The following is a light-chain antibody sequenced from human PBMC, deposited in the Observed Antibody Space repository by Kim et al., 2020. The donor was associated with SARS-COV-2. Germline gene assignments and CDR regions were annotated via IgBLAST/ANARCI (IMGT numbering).Light chain of an antibody. J-gene: IGLJ3*02. Sequence: PGQTASITCSGDKLGDKYACWYQQKPGQSPVLVIYQDSKRPSGIPERFSGSNSGNTATLTISGTQAMDEADYYCQAWDSSTQSWVFGGGTKLTVL. V-gene: IGLV3-1*01. CDR1: KLGDKY. CDR3: QAWDSSTQSWV. CDR2: QDS.